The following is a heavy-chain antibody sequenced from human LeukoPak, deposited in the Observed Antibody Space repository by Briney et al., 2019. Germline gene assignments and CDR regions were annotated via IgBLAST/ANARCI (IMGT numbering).Heavy chain of an antibody. CDR3: ARTLMDSGYDLDY. CDR1: GYSFTSYW. D-gene: IGHD5-12*01. Sequence: GESLKISCKGSGYSFTSYWIGRVRQMPGKGLEWMGIIYPGDSDTRYSPSFQGQVTISADKSISTAYLQWSSLKASDTAMYYCARTLMDSGYDLDYWGQGTLVTVSS. CDR2: IYPGDSDT. V-gene: IGHV5-51*01. J-gene: IGHJ4*02.